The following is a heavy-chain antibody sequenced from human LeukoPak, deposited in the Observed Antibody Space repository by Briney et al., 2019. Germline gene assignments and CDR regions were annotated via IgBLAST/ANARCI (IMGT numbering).Heavy chain of an antibody. Sequence: GGSLRLSCAASGFTFSSYGMHWVRQAPGKGLEWVAVISYDGSNKYYADSVKGRSTISRDNSKNTLYLQMNSLRAEDTVVYYCAKDDEVGITIFGVVTETPDYYGMDVWGQGTTVTVSS. CDR3: AKDDEVGITIFGVVTETPDYYGMDV. J-gene: IGHJ6*02. D-gene: IGHD3-3*01. CDR2: ISYDGSNK. CDR1: GFTFSSYG. V-gene: IGHV3-30*18.